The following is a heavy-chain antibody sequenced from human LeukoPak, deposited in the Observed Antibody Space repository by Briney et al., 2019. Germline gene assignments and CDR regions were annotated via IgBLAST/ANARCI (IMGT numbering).Heavy chain of an antibody. CDR3: AAAAAGSFYYFDY. J-gene: IGHJ4*02. Sequence: PGGSLRLSCAASGFTFSHAWMNWVRQAPGKGLEWVGRIKSKPDGETTDYAAPVKGRFTISRDDSKRTLYLQMNSLKTEDTAVYYCAAAAAGSFYYFDYWGRGTLVTVSS. V-gene: IGHV3-15*07. CDR2: IKSKPDGETT. D-gene: IGHD6-13*01. CDR1: GFTFSHAW.